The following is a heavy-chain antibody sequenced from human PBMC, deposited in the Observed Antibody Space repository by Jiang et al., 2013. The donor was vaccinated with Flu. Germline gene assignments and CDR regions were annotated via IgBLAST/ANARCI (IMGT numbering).Heavy chain of an antibody. CDR3: ARDLVWWLAVAGTGFDP. D-gene: IGHD6-19*01. Sequence: GGSISSSSYYWGWIRQPPGKGLEWIGSIYYSGSTYYNPSLKSRVTISVDTSKNQFSLKLSSVTAADTAVYYCARDLVWWLAVAGTGFDPWGQGTLVTVSS. V-gene: IGHV4-39*07. CDR1: GGSISSSSYY. CDR2: IYYSGST. J-gene: IGHJ5*02.